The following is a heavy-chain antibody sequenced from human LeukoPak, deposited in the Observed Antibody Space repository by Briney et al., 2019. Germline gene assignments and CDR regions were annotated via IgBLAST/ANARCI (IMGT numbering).Heavy chain of an antibody. CDR2: IEGDGSEK. Sequence: PGVSLRLSCAASGFTFSSFWMNWVRHTPGKGLEWVANIEGDGSEKNYMDSVKSRFTISRDNAKKSLHLQMNSLRAEDTGVYYCAGGSGWLIDYWGQGTLVTVSS. CDR1: GFTFSSFW. D-gene: IGHD6-19*01. CDR3: AGGSGWLIDY. V-gene: IGHV3-7*03. J-gene: IGHJ4*02.